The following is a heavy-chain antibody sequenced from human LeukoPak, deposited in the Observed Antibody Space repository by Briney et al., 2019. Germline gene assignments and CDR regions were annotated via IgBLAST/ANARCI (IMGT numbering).Heavy chain of an antibody. CDR2: ISISVSTI. J-gene: IGHJ4*02. CDR3: AAGYGSGSYSV. V-gene: IGHV3-11*01. Sequence: GGSLRLSCAASGFTFNDFSDYYLSWIRQAPGKGLEWVSYISISVSTISHADSVKGRFAIPRDNAKKSLSLQMDSLRAEDTAVYYCAAGYGSGSYSVWGQGTLVTVSS. CDR1: GFTFNDFSDYY. D-gene: IGHD3-10*01.